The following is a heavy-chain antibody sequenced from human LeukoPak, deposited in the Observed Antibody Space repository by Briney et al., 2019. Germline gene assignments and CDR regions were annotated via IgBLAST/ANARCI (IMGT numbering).Heavy chain of an antibody. CDR1: GFTFSTYG. CDR3: ARHLIRYPRSFDY. D-gene: IGHD3-9*01. V-gene: IGHV3-30*03. CDR2: ISYDGNDK. Sequence: GGSLRLSCAASGFTFSTYGMYWVRQAPGRGLEWAAIISYDGNDKYYADSVKGRFSISRDNSRNTLYLQMSSLKPEDTAVYYCARHLIRYPRSFDYWGQGTLVTVSS. J-gene: IGHJ4*02.